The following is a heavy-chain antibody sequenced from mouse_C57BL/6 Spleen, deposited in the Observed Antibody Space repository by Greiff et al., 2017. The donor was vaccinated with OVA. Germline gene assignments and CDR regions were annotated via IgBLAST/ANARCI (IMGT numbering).Heavy chain of an antibody. Sequence: QVQLQQSGAELVRPGASVTLSCKASGYTFTDYEMHWVKQTPVHGLEWIGAIDPETGGTAYNQKFKGKAILTADKSSSTAYMELRSLTSEDSAVYYCTRKYYGSPDYFDYWGQGTTLTVSS. CDR1: GYTFTDYE. J-gene: IGHJ2*01. V-gene: IGHV1-15*01. CDR2: IDPETGGT. CDR3: TRKYYGSPDYFDY. D-gene: IGHD1-1*01.